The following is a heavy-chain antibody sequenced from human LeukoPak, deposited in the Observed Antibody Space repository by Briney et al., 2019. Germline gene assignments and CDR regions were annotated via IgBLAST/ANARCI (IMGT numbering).Heavy chain of an antibody. J-gene: IGHJ5*02. Sequence: SETLSLTCAVSDYSISSGYYWGWIRQPPRKGLEWLGIIYHNGNTYYNPSLKSRVTISVGTSKNEFSLKLSSVTAADTAVYYCARAYHSSWYLNWFDPWGQGTLVTVSS. D-gene: IGHD6-13*01. CDR2: IYHNGNT. V-gene: IGHV4-38-2*01. CDR3: ARAYHSSWYLNWFDP. CDR1: DYSISSGYY.